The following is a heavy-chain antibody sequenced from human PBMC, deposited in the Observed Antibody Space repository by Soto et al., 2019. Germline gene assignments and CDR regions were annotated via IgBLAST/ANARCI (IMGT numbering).Heavy chain of an antibody. CDR3: ARVGVGLAAPRVWPY. V-gene: IGHV1-18*01. Sequence: QVQLAQSGAEVKKPGASVKVSCKASGYTFTSYGITWVRQAPGQGLEWMEWINPDNGNTKYAEKFLGRVTVTTDPSPATAYMEVRSLTSDDTAVFYGARVGVGLAAPRVWPYWGQGTPVTVSS. D-gene: IGHD6-13*01. CDR1: GYTFTSYG. J-gene: IGHJ4*02. CDR2: INPDNGNT.